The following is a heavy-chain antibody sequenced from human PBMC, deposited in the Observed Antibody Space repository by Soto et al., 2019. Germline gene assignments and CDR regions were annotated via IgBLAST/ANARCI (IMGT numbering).Heavy chain of an antibody. J-gene: IGHJ4*02. CDR3: ARLTTVTTHYFDY. D-gene: IGHD4-17*01. Sequence: SETLSLTCTVSGGSIRSYFWSWIRQPPGKGLEWIGNIYYSGSTNYNPSLKSRVTTSVDTSKNNFSLKLTSVTAADTAVFYCARLTTVTTHYFDYWGQGTLVTVSS. V-gene: IGHV4-59*01. CDR2: IYYSGST. CDR1: GGSIRSYF.